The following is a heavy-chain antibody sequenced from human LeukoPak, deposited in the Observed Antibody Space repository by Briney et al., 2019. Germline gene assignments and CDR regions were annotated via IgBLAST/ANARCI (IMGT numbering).Heavy chain of an antibody. CDR1: GFTFDDYA. CDR3: AKVHGSGYLVRDAFDI. D-gene: IGHD3-22*01. J-gene: IGHJ3*02. CDR2: ISWNSGSI. Sequence: GGSLRLSCAASGFTFDDYAMHWVRQAPGKGLEWVSGISWNSGSIGYADSVKGRFTISRDSAKNSLYLQMNSLRAEDTALYYCAKVHGSGYLVRDAFDIWGQGTMVTVSS. V-gene: IGHV3-9*01.